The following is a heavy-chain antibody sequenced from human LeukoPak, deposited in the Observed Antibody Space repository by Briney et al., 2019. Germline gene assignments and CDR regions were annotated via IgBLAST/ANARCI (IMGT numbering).Heavy chain of an antibody. Sequence: PSETLSLTCAVYGGSFSGYYWSWIRQPPGKGLEWIGEINNSGSTNYTPSLKSRVTISVDTSKNQFSLKLSSVTAADTAVYYCARGQAYYDILTGSPQNYYYYGMDVWGKGTTVTVSS. D-gene: IGHD3-9*01. CDR3: ARGQAYYDILTGSPQNYYYYGMDV. CDR2: INNSGST. CDR1: GGSFSGYY. J-gene: IGHJ6*04. V-gene: IGHV4-34*01.